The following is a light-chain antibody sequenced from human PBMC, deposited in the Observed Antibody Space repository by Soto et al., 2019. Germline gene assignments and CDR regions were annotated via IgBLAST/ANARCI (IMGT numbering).Light chain of an antibody. CDR2: GAS. V-gene: IGKV3-20*01. CDR1: QSVSSSY. Sequence: EIVLTQSPGTLSLSPGERATLSCRASQSVSSSYLAWYQQKPGQAPRLLIYGASSRATGIPDRFSGSGSGTDFTLTISRLEPEDFAVYYWQQYGSSPYTFGQGTKLDSK. J-gene: IGKJ2*01. CDR3: QQYGSSPYT.